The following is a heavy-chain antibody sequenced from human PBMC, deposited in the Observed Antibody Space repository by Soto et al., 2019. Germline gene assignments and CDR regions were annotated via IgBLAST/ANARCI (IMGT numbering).Heavy chain of an antibody. CDR1: GFTFSSNW. CDR3: ARDKGSSSWHSFDH. Sequence: PGGSLRLSCAASGFTFSSNWMSWIRQAPGKGLELLANIKHDGSDKYYVDSVKGRFTFSRDNAMNSLYLQMNSLRAEDTAVYYCARDKGSSSWHSFDHWGQGTLVTVSS. V-gene: IGHV3-7*01. CDR2: IKHDGSDK. D-gene: IGHD2-2*01. J-gene: IGHJ4*02.